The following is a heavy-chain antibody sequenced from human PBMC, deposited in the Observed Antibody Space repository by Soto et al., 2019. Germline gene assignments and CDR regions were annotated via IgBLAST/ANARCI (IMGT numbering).Heavy chain of an antibody. J-gene: IGHJ4*02. Sequence: GGSLRLSCAASGFTFSNAWMSWVRQAPGKGLEWVGRIKSKTDGGTTDYAAPVKGRFTISRDDSKDTLYLQMNSLKTEDTAVYYCTTPGYGSGSYYNSDFDYWGQGTLVTVSS. CDR2: IKSKTDGGTT. CDR3: TTPGYGSGSYYNSDFDY. V-gene: IGHV3-15*01. CDR1: GFTFSNAW. D-gene: IGHD3-10*01.